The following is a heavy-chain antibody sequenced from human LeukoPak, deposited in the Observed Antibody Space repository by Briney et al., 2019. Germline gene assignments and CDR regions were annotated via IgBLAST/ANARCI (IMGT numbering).Heavy chain of an antibody. D-gene: IGHD4/OR15-4a*01. V-gene: IGHV4-30-4*08. CDR3: ARHTPISYGANFALDH. CDR1: GGSISSGDYY. J-gene: IGHJ4*02. CDR2: IYYSGST. Sequence: SQTLSLTCTVSGGSISSGDYYWSWIRQPPGKGLEWIGYIYYSGSTYYNPSLKSRVTISVDTSKNQFSLKLSSVTAADTAVYYCARHTPISYGANFALDHWGQGTLVTVSS.